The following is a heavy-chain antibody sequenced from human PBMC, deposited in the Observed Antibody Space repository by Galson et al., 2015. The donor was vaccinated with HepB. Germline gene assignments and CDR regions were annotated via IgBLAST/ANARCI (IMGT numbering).Heavy chain of an antibody. V-gene: IGHV3-7*03. CDR1: GFTLSSYW. CDR2: INRDGTDK. CDR3: VRNQN. D-gene: IGHD1-14*01. Sequence: SLRLSCAASGFTLSSYWMGWVRQAPGKGLDWVACINRDGTDKRYVNSVKGRFTISRDNAKNSLYLQLNSLRAEDTAVYYCVRNQNWGRGTVGTVAS. J-gene: IGHJ4*02.